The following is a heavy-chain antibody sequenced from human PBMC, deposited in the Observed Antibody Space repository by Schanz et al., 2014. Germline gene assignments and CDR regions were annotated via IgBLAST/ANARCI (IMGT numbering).Heavy chain of an antibody. CDR2: ISSSGSYI. CDR1: EFTFSSYK. D-gene: IGHD3-9*01. CDR3: ARESRPNYDFVTSYYSIDS. V-gene: IGHV3-21*01. J-gene: IGHJ4*02. Sequence: EVQLVESGGGLVKPGGSLRLSCEASEFTFSSYKMNWVRQAPGKGLEWVSSISSSGSYIHYADSVKGRFTISRDNAKNTLYLQMNSLRAEDAAVYYCARESRPNYDFVTSYYSIDSWGQGTLVTVSA.